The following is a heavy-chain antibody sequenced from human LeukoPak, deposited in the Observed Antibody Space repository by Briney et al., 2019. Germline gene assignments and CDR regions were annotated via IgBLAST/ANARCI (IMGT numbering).Heavy chain of an antibody. V-gene: IGHV4-59*01. J-gene: IGHJ4*02. Sequence: SETLSLTCTVSGGSISSYYWSWIRQPPGKGLEWIGYIYYSGSTNYNPSLKSRVTISVDTSKNQFSLKLSSVTAADTAVYYCARGGPSYGIDYWGQGTLVTVSS. CDR2: IYYSGST. D-gene: IGHD5-18*01. CDR3: ARGGPSYGIDY. CDR1: GGSISSYY.